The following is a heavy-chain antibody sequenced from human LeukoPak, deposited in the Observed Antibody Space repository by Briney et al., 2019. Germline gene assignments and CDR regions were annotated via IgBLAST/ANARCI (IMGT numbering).Heavy chain of an antibody. CDR1: GGSISSSSYY. V-gene: IGHV4-39*07. CDR3: ASYGGSIYWYFDP. CDR2: IYYSGST. D-gene: IGHD4-23*01. Sequence: SETLSLTCTVSGGSISSSSYYWGWIRQPPGKGLEWIGSIYYSGSTYYNPSLKSRVTISIDTSKNQFSLKLSSVTAADTALYYCASYGGSIYWYFDPWGRGTLVTVSS. J-gene: IGHJ2*01.